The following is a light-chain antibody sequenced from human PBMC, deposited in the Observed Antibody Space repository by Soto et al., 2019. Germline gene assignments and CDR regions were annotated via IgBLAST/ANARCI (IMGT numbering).Light chain of an antibody. J-gene: IGKJ5*01. CDR2: WAS. Sequence: DIVISQSPDSLAVCLFESGTINCKSSQILLYISNNKNYLAWYQQKPGQPPKLLIYWASTRESGVPDRFSGSGSGTDFTLTISSLQAEDVAVYYCQQYYSTLITFGQGTRLENK. CDR1: QILLYISNNKNY. V-gene: IGKV4-1*01. CDR3: QQYYSTLIT.